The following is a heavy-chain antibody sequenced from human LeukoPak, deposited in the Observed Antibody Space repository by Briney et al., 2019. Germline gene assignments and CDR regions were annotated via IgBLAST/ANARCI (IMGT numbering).Heavy chain of an antibody. CDR1: GFTFSDYC. CDR3: ARDSYYDFWSGYYLD. D-gene: IGHD3-3*01. Sequence: GGSLRLSCAASGFTFSDYCMSWIRQAPGKGLEWVSYISSSGSTIYYADSVKGRFTISRDNAKNSLYLQMNSLRAEDTAVYYCARDSYYDFWSGYYLDWGQGTLVTVSS. CDR2: ISSSGSTI. J-gene: IGHJ4*02. V-gene: IGHV3-11*01.